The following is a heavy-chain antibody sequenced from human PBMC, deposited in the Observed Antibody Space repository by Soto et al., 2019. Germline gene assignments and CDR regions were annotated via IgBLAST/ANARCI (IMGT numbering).Heavy chain of an antibody. J-gene: IGHJ3*02. V-gene: IGHV3-53*01. CDR2: IYSGGST. Sequence: PVGSLRLSCAASGFTVSSNYMSWVRQAPGKGLEWVSVIYSGGSTYYADSVKGRFTISRDNSKNTLYLQMNILRAEDTAVYYCATELHYYDSSGGAFDIWGQGTMVTVSS. CDR1: GFTVSSNY. D-gene: IGHD3-22*01. CDR3: ATELHYYDSSGGAFDI.